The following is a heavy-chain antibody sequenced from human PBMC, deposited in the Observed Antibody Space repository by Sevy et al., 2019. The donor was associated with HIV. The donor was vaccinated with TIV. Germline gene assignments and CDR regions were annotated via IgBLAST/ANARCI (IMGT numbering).Heavy chain of an antibody. CDR3: ARGVATTYYYHYGMDV. Sequence: GGSLRLSCTASGFTFSSNAMYWVRQAPGKGLEWVAVIWYDESNKYHADSVKGRFTHSRDNSKNTLYLQMNSLRAEDTAVYYCARGVATTYYYHYGMDVWGQGTTVTVSS. V-gene: IGHV3-33*01. D-gene: IGHD5-12*01. J-gene: IGHJ6*02. CDR1: GFTFSSNA. CDR2: IWYDESNK.